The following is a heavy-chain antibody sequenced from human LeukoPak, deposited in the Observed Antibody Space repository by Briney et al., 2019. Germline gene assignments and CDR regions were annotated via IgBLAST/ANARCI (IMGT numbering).Heavy chain of an antibody. Sequence: SETLYLTCTVSGGSISSGDYYWSWIRQPPGKGLEWIGYIYYSGSTYYNPSLKSRVTISVDTSKNQFSLKLSSVTAADTAVYYCARTMTTVTYDAFDIWGQGTMVTVSS. CDR1: GGSISSGDYY. D-gene: IGHD4-17*01. J-gene: IGHJ3*02. V-gene: IGHV4-30-4*01. CDR3: ARTMTTVTYDAFDI. CDR2: IYYSGST.